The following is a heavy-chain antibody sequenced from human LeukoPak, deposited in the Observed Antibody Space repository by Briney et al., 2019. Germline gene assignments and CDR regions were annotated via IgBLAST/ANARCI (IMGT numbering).Heavy chain of an antibody. Sequence: SETLSLTCAVSGYSISSGYYWGWIRQPPGKGLEWIGSIYHSGSTYYNPSLKSRVTISVDTSKNQFSLKLSSVTAADTAVYYCAGAPVITPYMVRGAPEGFDPWGQGTLVTVSS. CDR1: GYSISSGYY. J-gene: IGHJ5*02. CDR3: AGAPVITPYMVRGAPEGFDP. D-gene: IGHD3-10*01. CDR2: IYHSGST. V-gene: IGHV4-38-2*01.